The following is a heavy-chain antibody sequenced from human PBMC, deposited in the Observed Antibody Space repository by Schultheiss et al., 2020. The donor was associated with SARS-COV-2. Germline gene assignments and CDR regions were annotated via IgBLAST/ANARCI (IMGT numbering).Heavy chain of an antibody. Sequence: GESLKISCEASGFTFRNYGMEWVRQAPGKGLVWVSRINSDGSSTSYADSVKGRFTISRDNAKNSLYLQMNSLRAEDTAVYYCAKDLLWGQGTLVTVSS. CDR1: GFTFRNYG. J-gene: IGHJ4*02. CDR2: INSDGSST. CDR3: AKDLL. V-gene: IGHV3-74*01.